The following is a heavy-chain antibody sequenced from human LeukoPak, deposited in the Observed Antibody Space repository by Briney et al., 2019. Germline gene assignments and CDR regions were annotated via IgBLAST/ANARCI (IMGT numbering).Heavy chain of an antibody. V-gene: IGHV4-61*02. D-gene: IGHD6-13*01. CDR3: ARAPAAAGASYFDY. CDR2: IYTSGST. CDR1: GGSISSGSYY. Sequence: SETLSLTCTVSGGSISSGSYYWSWIRQPAGKGLEWIGRIYTSGSTNYNPSLKSRVTISVDTSKNQFSLKLSSVTAADTAVYYCARAPAAAGASYFDYWGQGTLVTVSS. J-gene: IGHJ4*02.